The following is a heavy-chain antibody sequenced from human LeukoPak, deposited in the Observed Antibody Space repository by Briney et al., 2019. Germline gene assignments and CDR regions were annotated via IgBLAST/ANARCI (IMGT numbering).Heavy chain of an antibody. J-gene: IGHJ4*02. CDR1: GYTFTSYD. CDR2: MNPNSGNT. D-gene: IGHD6-13*01. CDR3: ARANLYSISWHFDY. Sequence: GASVKVSCKASGYTFTSYDINWVRQATGQGLEWMGWMNPNSGNTGYAQKFQGRVTMTRNTSISTAYMELNRLRSDDTAVYYCARANLYSISWHFDYWGQGTLLTVSS. V-gene: IGHV1-8*01.